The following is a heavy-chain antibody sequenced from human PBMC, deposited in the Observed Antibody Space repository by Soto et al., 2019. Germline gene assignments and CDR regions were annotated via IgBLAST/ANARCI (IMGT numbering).Heavy chain of an antibody. CDR2: IYYSGST. CDR1: GGSISSGGYY. V-gene: IGHV4-31*03. CDR3: ARAAVATKDFDY. Sequence: SETLSLTCTVSGGSISSGGYYWSWIRQHPGKGLEWIGYIYYSGSTYYNPSLKSRVTISVDTSKNQFSLKLSSVTAADTAVYYCARAAVATKDFDYWGQGTLVTVSS. J-gene: IGHJ4*02. D-gene: IGHD5-12*01.